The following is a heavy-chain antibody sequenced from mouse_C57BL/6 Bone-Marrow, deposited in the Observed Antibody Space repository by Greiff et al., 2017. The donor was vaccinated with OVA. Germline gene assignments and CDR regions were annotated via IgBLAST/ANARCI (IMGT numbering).Heavy chain of an antibody. CDR3: ARHEVPHYYGTYFDV. J-gene: IGHJ1*03. V-gene: IGHV1-62-2*01. CDR1: GYTFTEYT. Sequence: QVQLQQSGAELVKPGASVKLSCKASGYTFTEYTIHWVKQRSGQGLEWIGWFYTGSGSIKYNEKFKDKATLTADKSSSTVYMALSRLASEDTAGYFCARHEVPHYYGTYFDVWGTGTTVTVSS. CDR2: FYTGSGSI. D-gene: IGHD1-1*01.